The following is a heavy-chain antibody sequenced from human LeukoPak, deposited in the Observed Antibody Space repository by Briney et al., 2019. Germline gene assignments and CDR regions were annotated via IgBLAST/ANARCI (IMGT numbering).Heavy chain of an antibody. J-gene: IGHJ3*02. CDR3: AKDLDYYDSSGYYSPGFSDI. CDR1: RFTFSSYG. D-gene: IGHD3-22*01. CDR2: IRYDGSNK. Sequence: GGSLRLSCAASRFTFSSYGMHRVRQAPGKGLEWVAFIRYDGSNKYYADSVKGRFTISRDNSKNTLYLQMNRLRAEDTAVYYCAKDLDYYDSSGYYSPGFSDIWGQGTMVTVSS. V-gene: IGHV3-30*02.